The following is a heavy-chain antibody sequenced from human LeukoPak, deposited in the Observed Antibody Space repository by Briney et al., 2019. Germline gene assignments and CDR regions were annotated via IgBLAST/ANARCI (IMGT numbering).Heavy chain of an antibody. V-gene: IGHV4-4*02. CDR1: AGSLSSSNW. D-gene: IGHD2-2*01. CDR3: ARVVVPPYYYYYGMDV. Sequence: SETLSLTCAVSAGSLSSSNWWSWVRPPTGKGREWIGAIYHSGSTNYNPSLKSRVTISVDKSKNQFSLKLSSVTAADTAVYYCARVVVPPYYYYYGMDVWGKGTTVTVSS. J-gene: IGHJ6*04. CDR2: IYHSGST.